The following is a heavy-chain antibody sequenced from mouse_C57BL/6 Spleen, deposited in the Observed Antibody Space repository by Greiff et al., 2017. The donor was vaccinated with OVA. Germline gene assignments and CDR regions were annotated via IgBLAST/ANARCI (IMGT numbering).Heavy chain of an antibody. V-gene: IGHV1-15*01. CDR1: GYTFTDYE. Sequence: VQLQQSGAELVRPGASVTLSCKASGYTFTDYEMHWVKQTPVHGLEWIGAIDPETGGTAYNQKFKGKAILTADKSSSTAYMELRGLTSEDSAVYYCTRGGITTVVARYWYFDVWGTGTTVTVSS. CDR3: TRGGITTVVARYWYFDV. D-gene: IGHD1-1*01. CDR2: IDPETGGT. J-gene: IGHJ1*03.